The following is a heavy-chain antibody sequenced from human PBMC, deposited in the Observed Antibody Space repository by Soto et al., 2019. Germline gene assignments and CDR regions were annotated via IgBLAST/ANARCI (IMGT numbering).Heavy chain of an antibody. CDR2: IKRDGSEK. V-gene: IGHV3-7*03. Sequence: EVQLVESGGRLVQPGGSLRLSCAASGFTFGNNWMSWVRQAPGKGLEWVANIKRDGSEKYYVDSVKGRFAISRENAKNKLYLQMNSLRADDTAVYYCASLEWESSGYADYWGQGTLVTVSS. CDR3: ASLEWESSGYADY. CDR1: GFTFGNNW. D-gene: IGHD3-3*01. J-gene: IGHJ4*02.